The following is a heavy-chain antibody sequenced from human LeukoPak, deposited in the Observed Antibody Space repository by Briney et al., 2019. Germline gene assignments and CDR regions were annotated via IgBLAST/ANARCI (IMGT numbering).Heavy chain of an antibody. CDR2: IYTSGST. Sequence: SETLSLTCTVSGGSISSGSYYWSWIRQPAGKGLEWIGRIYTSGSTNYNPSLKSRVTISVDTSKNQFSLKLSSVTAADTAVYYCARHGDEDWELLDYWGQGTLVTVSS. CDR3: ARHGDEDWELLDY. D-gene: IGHD1-26*01. J-gene: IGHJ4*02. V-gene: IGHV4-61*02. CDR1: GGSISSGSYY.